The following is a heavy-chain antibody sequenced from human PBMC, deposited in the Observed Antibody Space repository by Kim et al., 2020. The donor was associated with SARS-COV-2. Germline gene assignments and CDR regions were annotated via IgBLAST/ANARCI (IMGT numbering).Heavy chain of an antibody. Sequence: GGSLRLSCAASGFTFSSYGMHWVRQAPGKGLEWVAVISYDGSNKYYADSVKGRFTISRDNSKNTLYLQMNSPRAEDTAVYYCAKYEVAGSAYYYGMDVWGQGTTVTVSS. CDR1: GFTFSSYG. D-gene: IGHD6-19*01. CDR3: AKYEVAGSAYYYGMDV. V-gene: IGHV3-30*18. CDR2: ISYDGSNK. J-gene: IGHJ6*02.